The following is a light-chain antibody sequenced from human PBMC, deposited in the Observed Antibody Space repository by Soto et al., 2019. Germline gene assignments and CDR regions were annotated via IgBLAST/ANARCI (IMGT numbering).Light chain of an antibody. CDR1: QSVSSN. V-gene: IGKV3-15*01. Sequence: ELVMTQSPDTLAVSPGEVDTLSCRASQSVSSNLAWYQQRPGQAPRLLIYGASTRATGIPSRFSGSGSGTEFTLTISSLQSGDFAVYYCQQYNNWPRTFGQGTKVDNK. J-gene: IGKJ1*01. CDR2: GAS. CDR3: QQYNNWPRT.